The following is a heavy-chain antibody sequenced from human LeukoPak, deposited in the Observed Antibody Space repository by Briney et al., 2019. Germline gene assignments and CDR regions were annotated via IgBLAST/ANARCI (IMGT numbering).Heavy chain of an antibody. CDR3: PRDRARVGTKDDAFDI. V-gene: IGHV1-46*01. D-gene: IGHD1-1*01. CDR1: GYPFTSLY. J-gene: IGHJ3*02. Sequence: ASVKVSCKASGYPFTSLYMHWVRQASGQGLNWMGVINPSGGMTKYAQTFQGRVTITRDTSTSTVHMERSSLRSEDPAVYYGPRDRARVGTKDDAFDIWGQGTMVTVSS. CDR2: INPSGGMT.